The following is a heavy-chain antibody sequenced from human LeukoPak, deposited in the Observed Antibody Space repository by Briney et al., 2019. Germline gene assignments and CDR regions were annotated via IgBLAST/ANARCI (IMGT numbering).Heavy chain of an antibody. Sequence: GGSLRLSCAASGFAFSTSWLRWIRQTPGKGLAWVAFIRYDGSDKFYADSVKGRLTISRDNSKNTLYLQMNSLRAEDTAVYYCAKQKAYYYDSSGYLDYFDYWGQGTLVTVSS. D-gene: IGHD3-22*01. CDR3: AKQKAYYYDSSGYLDYFDY. V-gene: IGHV3-30*02. CDR1: GFAFSTSW. CDR2: IRYDGSDK. J-gene: IGHJ4*02.